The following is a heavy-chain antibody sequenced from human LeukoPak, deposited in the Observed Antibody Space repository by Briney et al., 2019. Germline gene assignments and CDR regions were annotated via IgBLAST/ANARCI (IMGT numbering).Heavy chain of an antibody. CDR1: GGSISNYY. CDR3: ARGGYCSSSSCYGDDAFDT. CDR2: IYYSGST. Sequence: SETLSLTCTVSGGSISNYYWSWIRQHPGKGLEWIGYIYYSGSTNYNPPLKSRVSISVDTSKKQFSLKLTSVTAADTAMYYCARGGYCSSSSCYGDDAFDTWGQGTMVTVSS. V-gene: IGHV4-59*01. J-gene: IGHJ3*02. D-gene: IGHD2-2*01.